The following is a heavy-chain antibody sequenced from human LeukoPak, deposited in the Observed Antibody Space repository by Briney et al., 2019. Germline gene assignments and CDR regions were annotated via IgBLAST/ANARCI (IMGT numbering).Heavy chain of an antibody. D-gene: IGHD5-18*01. V-gene: IGHV3-23*01. Sequence: PGGSLRLSCAASGFTFSSYAMSWVRQAPGKGLEWVSALSGSGGSTYYADSVKGRFTISRDNSKNTVYLQMNSLRAEDTAVYYCAKGAAYSYVYGLDYWGQGTLVTVSS. CDR1: GFTFSSYA. CDR3: AKGAAYSYVYGLDY. CDR2: LSGSGGST. J-gene: IGHJ4*02.